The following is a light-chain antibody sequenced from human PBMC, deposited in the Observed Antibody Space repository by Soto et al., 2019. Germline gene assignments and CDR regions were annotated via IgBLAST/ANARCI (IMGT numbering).Light chain of an antibody. CDR2: AAS. V-gene: IGKV1-9*01. CDR3: QQLYSYPLP. Sequence: IQVTQSPSSLSASVGDRVTITCRASQGITSYLAWYQQKPGKAPKLLIYAASALQPGVYSRFSGSGYGTDCGLTISNLQPEDFATYFCQQLYSYPLPFGGGTTVEF. CDR1: QGITSY. J-gene: IGKJ4*02.